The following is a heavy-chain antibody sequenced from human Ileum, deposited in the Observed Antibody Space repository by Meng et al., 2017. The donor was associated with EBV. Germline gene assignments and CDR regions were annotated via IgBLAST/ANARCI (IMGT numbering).Heavy chain of an antibody. D-gene: IGHD1-26*01. J-gene: IGHJ4*02. Sequence: QVPCVQSGGEGKKPGASVKVSCKASGYTFTNYGITWVRQAPGQGLEWMGWISAYNGNTNYAQTLQGRVTMTTDTSTSTAYMELGSLRSDDTAVYYCARVEVGITSGDYWGQGTLVTVSS. CDR1: GYTFTNYG. CDR2: ISAYNGNT. V-gene: IGHV1-18*01. CDR3: ARVEVGITSGDY.